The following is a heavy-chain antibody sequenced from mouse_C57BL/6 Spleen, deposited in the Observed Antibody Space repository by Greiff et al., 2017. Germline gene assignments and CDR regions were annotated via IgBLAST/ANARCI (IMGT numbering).Heavy chain of an antibody. CDR3: ARVNYYGSRNFDY. CDR2: IYPGDGDT. Sequence: VKLVESGPELVKPGASVKISCKASGYAFSSSWMNWVKQRPGKGLEWIGRIYPGDGDTNYNGKFKGKATLTADKSSSTAYMQLSSLTSEDSAVYFCARVNYYGSRNFDYWGQGTTLTVSS. J-gene: IGHJ2*01. V-gene: IGHV1-82*01. CDR1: GYAFSSSW. D-gene: IGHD1-1*01.